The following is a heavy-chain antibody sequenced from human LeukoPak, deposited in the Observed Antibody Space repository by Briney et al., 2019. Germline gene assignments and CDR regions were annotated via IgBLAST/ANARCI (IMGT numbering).Heavy chain of an antibody. CDR3: ARVVREEDGMDV. V-gene: IGHV5-10-1*01. D-gene: IGHD3-16*02. CDR1: GYSFSSYW. J-gene: IGHJ6*01. Sequence: GESLKISCKGSGYSFSSYWISWVRQMPGKGLEWMGRIDPSDSYTNYSPSFQGHVTISADKSISTAFLQWSSLKASDTAMYYCARVVREEDGMDVWRQGTTVSV. CDR2: IDPSDSYT.